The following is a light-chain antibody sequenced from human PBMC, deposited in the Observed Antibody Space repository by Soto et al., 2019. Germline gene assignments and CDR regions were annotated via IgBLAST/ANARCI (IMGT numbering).Light chain of an antibody. CDR2: DVN. CDR3: SSYADVYTYV. J-gene: IGLJ1*01. Sequence: SVLTQPRSVSGSPGQSVAISCTGTSRDVGGYNYVSWYQQHPGRAPRLMIYDVNRRPSGVPDRFSGSKSGNTASLTISGLQSEDEADYYCSSYADVYTYVFGTGTRSPS. V-gene: IGLV2-11*01. CDR1: SRDVGGYNY.